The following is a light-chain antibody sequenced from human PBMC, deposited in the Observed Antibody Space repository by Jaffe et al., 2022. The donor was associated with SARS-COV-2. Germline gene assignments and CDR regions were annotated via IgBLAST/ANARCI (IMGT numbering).Light chain of an antibody. CDR3: MQAMQTPT. CDR1: QSLLYSNGRNY. V-gene: IGKV2-28*01. J-gene: IGKJ4*01. Sequence: EILMTQSPLSLSVTPGEPASISCSSSQSLLYSNGRNYLDWYLQKPGQSPQLLIYLGSNRASGVPDRFSGDGSGTNFTLKISRVEAEDVGIYYCMQAMQTPTFGGGTKVEIK. CDR2: LGS.